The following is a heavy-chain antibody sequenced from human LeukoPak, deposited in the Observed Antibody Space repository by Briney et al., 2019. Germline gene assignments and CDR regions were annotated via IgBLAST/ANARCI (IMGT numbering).Heavy chain of an antibody. D-gene: IGHD3-9*01. CDR2: ISGSGGST. CDR3: LTDILTGYYVEDY. V-gene: IGHV3-23*01. CDR1: GFTFSSYA. Sequence: GGSLRLSCAPSGFTFSSYAMSWVRQAPGKGLEWVSAISGSGGSTYYADSAKGRFTISRDNSKNTLYLQMNSLRAEDTAVYYCLTDILTGYYVEDYWGQGTLVTVSS. J-gene: IGHJ4*02.